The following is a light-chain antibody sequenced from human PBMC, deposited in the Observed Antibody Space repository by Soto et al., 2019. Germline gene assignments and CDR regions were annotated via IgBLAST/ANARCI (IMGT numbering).Light chain of an antibody. CDR3: QQSYSTLLLT. CDR2: AAS. J-gene: IGKJ4*01. CDR1: QSISSY. Sequence: DIQMTQSPSSLSASVGDRVTITCRASQSISSYLNWYQQKPGKAPKLLIYAASSLQSGVPSRFSGSGSGTDFTLPISSLQPEDFATYYCQQSYSTLLLTFGGGTKVEIK. V-gene: IGKV1-39*01.